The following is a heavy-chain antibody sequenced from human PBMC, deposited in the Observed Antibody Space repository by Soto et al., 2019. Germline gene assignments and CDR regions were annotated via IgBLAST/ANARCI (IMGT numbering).Heavy chain of an antibody. CDR1: GFSVRTSGKA. J-gene: IGHJ1*01. D-gene: IGHD4-17*01. V-gene: IGHV2-5*02. Sequence: QITLKESGPTLVKPTQNLTLTCTFSGFSVRTSGKAVGWIRQPPGKALAWLALIYWDDDKRYSPSLKSRLTITTDTSKTQGVLTITNVDPVYTATYYCAYGHRLTKHGCVYCGEVKLVTVSS. CDR2: IYWDDDK. CDR3: AYGHRLTKHGCVY.